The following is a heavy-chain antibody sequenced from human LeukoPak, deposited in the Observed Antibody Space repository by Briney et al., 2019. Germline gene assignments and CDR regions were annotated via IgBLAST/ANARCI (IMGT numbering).Heavy chain of an antibody. V-gene: IGHV3-11*04. Sequence: GGSLRLSCAAAGFTFSDYYMSWIRQAPGKGLEWVSYISSSGNTTYRADSVKGRFTISRDNSKNTLYLQMNSLRAEDTAVYYCAKVRWGSDNALDSWGQGTLVTGSS. D-gene: IGHD3-16*01. CDR3: AKVRWGSDNALDS. CDR1: GFTFSDYY. J-gene: IGHJ4*02. CDR2: ISSSGNTT.